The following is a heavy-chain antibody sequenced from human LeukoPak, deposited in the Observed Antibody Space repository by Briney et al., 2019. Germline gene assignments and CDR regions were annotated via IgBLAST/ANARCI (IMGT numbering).Heavy chain of an antibody. Sequence: ASVKVSCKASGYTFTSYGISWVRQAPGQGLEWMGWISAYNGNTNYAQKLQGRVTMTTDTSTSTAYMELRSLRSDDTAVYYCARVRMSGWYGNAFDIWGQGTMVTVSS. CDR1: GYTFTSYG. D-gene: IGHD6-19*01. CDR3: ARVRMSGWYGNAFDI. CDR2: ISAYNGNT. V-gene: IGHV1-18*01. J-gene: IGHJ3*02.